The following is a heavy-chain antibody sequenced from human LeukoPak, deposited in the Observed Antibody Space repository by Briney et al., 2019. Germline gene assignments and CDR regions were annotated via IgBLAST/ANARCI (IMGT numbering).Heavy chain of an antibody. J-gene: IGHJ4*02. CDR1: GFTFDDYA. D-gene: IGHD4-11*01. CDR3: AKDTTATTLGVFDY. Sequence: GGSLRLSCAASGFTFDDYAVHWVRQAPGKGLEWVSGISWNSGSIGYADSVKGRFTISRDNAKNSLYLQMNSLRAEDMALYYCAKDTTATTLGVFDYWGQGTLVTVSS. V-gene: IGHV3-9*03. CDR2: ISWNSGSI.